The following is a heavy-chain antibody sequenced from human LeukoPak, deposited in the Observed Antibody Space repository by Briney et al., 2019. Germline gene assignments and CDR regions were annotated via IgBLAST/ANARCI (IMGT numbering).Heavy chain of an antibody. V-gene: IGHV1-2*06. D-gene: IGHD2-15*01. CDR3: ARDLVGGGYCSGGSCYPTYNWFDL. CDR2: INPNSGGT. CDR1: GYTFTGYY. J-gene: IGHJ5*02. Sequence: ASVKVSCKASGYTFTGYYMHWVRQAPGQGLEWMGRINPNSGGTNYAQKFQGRVTMTRDTSISTAYMELSRLRSDDTAVYYCARDLVGGGYCSGGSCYPTYNWFDLWGQGTLVTVSS.